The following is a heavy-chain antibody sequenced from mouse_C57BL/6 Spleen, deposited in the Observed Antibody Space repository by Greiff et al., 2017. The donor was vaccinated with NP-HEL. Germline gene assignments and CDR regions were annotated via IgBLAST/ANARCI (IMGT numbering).Heavy chain of an antibody. D-gene: IGHD1-2*01. CDR2: ISSGGDYI. V-gene: IGHV5-9-1*02. CDR3: TRAGDYYGPFAY. CDR1: GFTFSSYA. J-gene: IGHJ3*01. Sequence: EVHLVESGEGLVKPGGSLKLSCAASGFTFSSYAMSWVRQTPEKRLEWVAYISSGGDYIYYADTVKGRFTISRDNARNTLYLQMSSLKSEDTAMYYCTRAGDYYGPFAYWGQGTLVTVSA.